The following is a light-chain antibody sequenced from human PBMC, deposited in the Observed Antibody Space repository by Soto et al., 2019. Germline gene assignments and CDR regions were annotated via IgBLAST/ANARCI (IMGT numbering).Light chain of an antibody. J-gene: IGKJ2*01. CDR2: GAS. Sequence: EIVMTQSPATLSVSPGERATLSCRASQSVNSNLAWYQQKPGQAPRLLIYGASTRATGIPARFSGSGSGTEFTLTISSLQSEDLAVYYCQQYNIWPPRYTFGQGTKLEIK. CDR3: QQYNIWPPRYT. V-gene: IGKV3-15*01. CDR1: QSVNSN.